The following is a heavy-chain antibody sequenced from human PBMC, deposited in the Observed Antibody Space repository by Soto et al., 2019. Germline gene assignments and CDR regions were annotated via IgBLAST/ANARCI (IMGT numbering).Heavy chain of an antibody. CDR3: ARDQWRYFNWLPLYFDY. CDR1: GFTFSSYW. V-gene: IGHV3-7*01. D-gene: IGHD3-9*01. J-gene: IGHJ4*02. Sequence: PGGSLRLSCAASGFTFSSYWMSWVRQAPGKGLEWVANIKQDGSERYYVDSVKGRFTISRDNAKNSLYLQMNSLRAEDTAVYYCARDQWRYFNWLPLYFDYWGQGTLVTVSS. CDR2: IKQDGSER.